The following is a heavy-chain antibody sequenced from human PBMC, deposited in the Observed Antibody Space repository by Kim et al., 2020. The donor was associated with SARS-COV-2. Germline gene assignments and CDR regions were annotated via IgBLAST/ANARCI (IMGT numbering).Heavy chain of an antibody. J-gene: IGHJ6*02. V-gene: IGHV3-74*01. D-gene: IGHD3-10*02. CDR3: ARGMFRDGLDV. CDR2: ISGDGGGT. Sequence: GGSLRLSCAASGFSLNHYWIHWVRQAPGKGLVWVSRISGDGGGTNYADSVKGRITISRDNADNTLYLQINNLRADDTAVYYCARGMFRDGLDVWGQGTTGTVSS. CDR1: GFSLNHYW.